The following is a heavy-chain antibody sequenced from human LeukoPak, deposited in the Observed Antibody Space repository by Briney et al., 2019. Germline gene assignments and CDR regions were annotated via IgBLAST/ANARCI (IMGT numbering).Heavy chain of an antibody. Sequence: ASVKVSCKASGYTFTTYYMHWVRQAPGQGLEWMGIINPSGGSTSYAQKFQGRVTMTRDTSTSTVYMELSSLRSEDTAVYYCARSPEGEAFDYWGQGTLVTVSS. CDR1: GYTFTTYY. J-gene: IGHJ4*02. CDR2: INPSGGST. CDR3: ARSPEGEAFDY. V-gene: IGHV1-46*01.